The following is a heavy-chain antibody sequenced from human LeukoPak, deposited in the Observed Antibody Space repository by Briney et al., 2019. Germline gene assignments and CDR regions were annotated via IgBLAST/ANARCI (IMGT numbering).Heavy chain of an antibody. CDR3: ARGVGATIDLDY. CDR1: GFTFSSYW. Sequence: PGGSLRLSCAASGFTFSSYWMHWVRQAPGKGLVWVSRINSDGSSTSYADSVKGRFTISRDNAKNTLYLQMNSLRAEDTAVYYCARGVGATIDLDYWGQGTLVTVSS. D-gene: IGHD1-26*01. J-gene: IGHJ4*02. V-gene: IGHV3-74*01. CDR2: INSDGSST.